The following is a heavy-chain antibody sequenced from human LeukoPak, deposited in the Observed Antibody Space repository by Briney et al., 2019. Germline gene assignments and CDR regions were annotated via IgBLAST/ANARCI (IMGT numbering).Heavy chain of an antibody. V-gene: IGHV4-59*12. J-gene: IGHJ3*02. CDR2: IYYSGGT. CDR1: GGSISSYY. CDR3: ARSVMDAFDI. Sequence: SETLSLTCTVSGGSISSYYWSWIRQPPGKGLEWIGYIYYSGGTNYNPSLKSRVTISVDTSKNQFSLKLSSVTAADTAVYYCARSVMDAFDIWGQGTMVTVSS. D-gene: IGHD3-16*01.